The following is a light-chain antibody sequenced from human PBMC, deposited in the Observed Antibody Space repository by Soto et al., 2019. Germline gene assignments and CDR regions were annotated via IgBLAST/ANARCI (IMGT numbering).Light chain of an antibody. CDR1: QSVTSY. J-gene: IGKJ1*01. CDR3: PQYSTSNT. V-gene: IGKV3-20*01. CDR2: ASS. Sequence: EIVLTQSPGTLSLSPGERATLSCRASQSVTSYLAWYQQKPGQAPRLLIYASSTRATGIPDRFSGGGSGTDFTLTISSLQTEDFAVYYCPQYSTSNTFGQGTKVEI.